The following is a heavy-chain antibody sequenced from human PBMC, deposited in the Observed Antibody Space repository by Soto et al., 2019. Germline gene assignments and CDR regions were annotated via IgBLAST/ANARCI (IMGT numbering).Heavy chain of an antibody. CDR2: ISYDGSNK. CDR1: GFTFSSYG. CDR3: AKERYSSSWYGSHYYGMDV. D-gene: IGHD6-13*01. J-gene: IGHJ6*02. Sequence: QVRLVESGGGVVQPGRSLRLSCAASGFTFSSYGMHWVRQAPGKGLEWVAVISYDGSNKYYADSVKGRFTISRDNSKNTLYLQMNSLRAEDTAVYYCAKERYSSSWYGSHYYGMDVWGQGTTVTVSS. V-gene: IGHV3-30*18.